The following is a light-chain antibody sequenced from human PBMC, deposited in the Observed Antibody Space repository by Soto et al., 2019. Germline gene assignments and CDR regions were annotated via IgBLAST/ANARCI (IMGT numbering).Light chain of an antibody. J-gene: IGKJ1*01. CDR3: QQYGSSPEWT. Sequence: EIVLTQSPGTLSLSLGERATLSCRASQSVSSSYLAWYQQKPGQAPRLLIYAASSRATDIPDRFSGSGSGTDFTLTISRLEPEDFAVYYCQQYGSSPEWTFGQGTKVDIK. CDR2: AAS. V-gene: IGKV3-20*01. CDR1: QSVSSSY.